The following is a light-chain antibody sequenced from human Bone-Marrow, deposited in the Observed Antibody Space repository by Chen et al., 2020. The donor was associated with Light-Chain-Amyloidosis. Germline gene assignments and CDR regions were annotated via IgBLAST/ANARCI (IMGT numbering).Light chain of an antibody. CDR3: QQYGTSPLT. J-gene: IGKJ4*01. V-gene: IGKV3-20*01. CDR1: QTISSNY. Sequence: EIVLTQSPCTLSLSPGEGANLSCRASQTISSNYLTWYQQKFGQAPRLLIYGSSSRATGIPDRFTGSGSGTDFPLTINRLEPEDFAMYYCQQYGTSPLTFGGGTKVEIK. CDR2: GSS.